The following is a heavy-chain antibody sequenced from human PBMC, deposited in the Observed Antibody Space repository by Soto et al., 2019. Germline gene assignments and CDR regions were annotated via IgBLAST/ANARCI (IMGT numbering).Heavy chain of an antibody. D-gene: IGHD2-15*01. CDR1: GGSISPFY. J-gene: IGHJ4*02. V-gene: IGHV4-59*01. CDR2: LYYSGNT. Sequence: SETLSLTXTVSGGSISPFYWSWVRQPPGKGLEWIGYLYYSGNTNYNPSLKSRVTISVDASKNQVSLRLTSVTAADTAVYYCARVGGVAARTFDYWGQGTVVTVSS. CDR3: ARVGGVAARTFDY.